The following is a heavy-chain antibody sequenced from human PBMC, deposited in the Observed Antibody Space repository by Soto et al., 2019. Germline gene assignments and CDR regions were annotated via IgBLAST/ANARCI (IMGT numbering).Heavy chain of an antibody. V-gene: IGHV1-3*01. CDR2: SNAGNGNT. J-gene: IGHJ4*02. CDR1: GYTFTSYA. Sequence: ASVKVSCKASGYTFTSYAMHWVRQAPGQRLEWMGWSNAGNGNTKYSQKFQGRVTITRDTSASTAYMELRSLRSEDTAVYYCARAKWLRSTYYFDYWGQGTLVPVFS. CDR3: ARAKWLRSTYYFDY. D-gene: IGHD5-12*01.